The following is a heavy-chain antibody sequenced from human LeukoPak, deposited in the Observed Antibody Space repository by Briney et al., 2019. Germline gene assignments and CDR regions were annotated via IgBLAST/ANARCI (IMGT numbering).Heavy chain of an antibody. CDR1: GFTFSNAW. V-gene: IGHV3-15*01. Sequence: GGSLRLSCAASGFTFSNAWMSWVRQAPGKGLEWVGRIKSKTDGGTTDYAAPVKGRFTISRDDSKNTLYLQMNSLKTEDTAVYHCTTGLDIVVVVAAVGVDYWGQGTLVNVSS. D-gene: IGHD2-15*01. CDR2: IKSKTDGGTT. J-gene: IGHJ4*02. CDR3: TTGLDIVVVVAAVGVDY.